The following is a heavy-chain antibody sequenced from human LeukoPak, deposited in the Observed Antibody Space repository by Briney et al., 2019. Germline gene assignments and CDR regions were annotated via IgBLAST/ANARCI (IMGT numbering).Heavy chain of an antibody. Sequence: GGSLRLSCAASGFTFSSYAMSWVRQAPGKGLEWVSAISGSGGSTYYADSVKGRFTISRDNSKNTLYLQMDSLRAEDTAVYYCAKDHRPYSNYYYYYMDVWGKGTTVTVSS. J-gene: IGHJ6*03. CDR2: ISGSGGST. D-gene: IGHD4-11*01. V-gene: IGHV3-23*01. CDR1: GFTFSSYA. CDR3: AKDHRPYSNYYYYYMDV.